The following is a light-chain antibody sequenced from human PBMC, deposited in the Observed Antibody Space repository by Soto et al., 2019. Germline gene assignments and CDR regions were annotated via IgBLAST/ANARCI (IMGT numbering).Light chain of an antibody. CDR2: SNN. J-gene: IGLJ1*01. CDR3: AAWDDSLNGYV. Sequence: QSVLTQPPSASGTPGQRVTISCSGGSSNIGSNTVNWYHQLPGTAPKLLIYSNNQRPSRVPDRFSGSKSGTSASLAISGLQSEDEADYYCAAWDDSLNGYVFGTGTKVTVL. CDR1: SSNIGSNT. V-gene: IGLV1-44*01.